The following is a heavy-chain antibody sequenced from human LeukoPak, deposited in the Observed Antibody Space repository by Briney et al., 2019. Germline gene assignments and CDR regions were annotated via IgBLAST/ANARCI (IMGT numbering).Heavy chain of an antibody. CDR1: GGSFRGYY. D-gene: IGHD2-2*01. CDR3: ARGRTSQLLYWFDP. V-gene: IGHV4-34*01. Sequence: SETLSLTCAVYGGSFRGYYWSWIRQPPGKGLEWIGEINHSGSTNYNPSLKSRVTISVDTSKNQFSLKLSSVTAADTAVYYCARGRTSQLLYWFDPWGQGTLVTVSS. J-gene: IGHJ5*02. CDR2: INHSGST.